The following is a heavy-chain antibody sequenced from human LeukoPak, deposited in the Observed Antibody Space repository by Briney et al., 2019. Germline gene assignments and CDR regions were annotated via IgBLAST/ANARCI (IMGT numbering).Heavy chain of an antibody. CDR1: GFTFSSYS. Sequence: PGGSLRLSCAASGFTFSSYSMNWVRQAPGKGLEWVSSISSSSSYIYYADSVKGRFTISRDNAKNSLYLQMNSLRAEDTAVYYCARDLSSGSVAFDIWGQGTMVTVSS. CDR3: ARDLSSGSVAFDI. V-gene: IGHV3-21*01. D-gene: IGHD6-19*01. CDR2: ISSSSSYI. J-gene: IGHJ3*02.